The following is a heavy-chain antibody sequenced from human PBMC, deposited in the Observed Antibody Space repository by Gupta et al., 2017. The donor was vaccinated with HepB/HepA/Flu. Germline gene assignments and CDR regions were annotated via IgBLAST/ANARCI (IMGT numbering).Heavy chain of an antibody. CDR3: AKDGEVTEWSLAY. CDR1: GFTFSSYG. D-gene: IGHD3-3*01. V-gene: IGHV3-30*18. J-gene: IGHJ4*02. Sequence: QVQLVESGGGVVQPGRSLRLSCAASGFTFSSYGMHWVRQAPGKGLEGVAVISYDGSNKYDADAVKGRFTISRDNAKKTLYLQMKRLRAEDTDVYYFAKDGEVTEWSLAYGGQGTLVTVSS. CDR2: ISYDGSNK.